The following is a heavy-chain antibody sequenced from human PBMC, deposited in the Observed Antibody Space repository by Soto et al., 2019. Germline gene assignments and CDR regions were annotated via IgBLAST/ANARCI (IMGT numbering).Heavy chain of an antibody. V-gene: IGHV1-46*03. Sequence: ASVKVSCKASGYTFTSYYMHWVRQAPGQGLEWMGIINPSGGSTSYAQKFQGRVTMTRDTSTSTVYMELSSLRSEDTDVYYCARVDTAMAPGYYGMDVWGQGTTVTVSS. CDR2: INPSGGST. J-gene: IGHJ6*02. CDR3: ARVDTAMAPGYYGMDV. CDR1: GYTFTSYY. D-gene: IGHD5-18*01.